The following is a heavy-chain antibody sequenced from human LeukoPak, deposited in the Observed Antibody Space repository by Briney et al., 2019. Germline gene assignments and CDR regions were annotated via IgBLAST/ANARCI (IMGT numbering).Heavy chain of an antibody. CDR1: GYSFTGHW. Sequence: GESLKISCKGSGYSFTGHWIGWVRQMPGKGLEWMGIIYPGDSDTRYSPSFQGQVTISADKSISTAYLQWSSLKASDTAMYYCATLPPRLGSGIDFDYWGQGTLVTVSS. CDR2: IYPGDSDT. D-gene: IGHD3-10*01. J-gene: IGHJ4*02. CDR3: ATLPPRLGSGIDFDY. V-gene: IGHV5-51*01.